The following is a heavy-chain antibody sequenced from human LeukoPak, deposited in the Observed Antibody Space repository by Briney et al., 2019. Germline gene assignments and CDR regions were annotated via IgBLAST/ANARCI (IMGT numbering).Heavy chain of an antibody. CDR3: ARGTSNDGYGDSYNWFDP. Sequence: SETLSLTCAVYGGSFSGYYWSWIRQPPGKGLEWIGEINHSGSTNYNPSLKSRVTISVDTSKNQFSLKLSSVTAADTAVYYCARGTSNDGYGDSYNWFDPWGQGTLVTVSS. J-gene: IGHJ5*02. CDR1: GGSFSGYY. CDR2: INHSGST. V-gene: IGHV4-34*01. D-gene: IGHD4-17*01.